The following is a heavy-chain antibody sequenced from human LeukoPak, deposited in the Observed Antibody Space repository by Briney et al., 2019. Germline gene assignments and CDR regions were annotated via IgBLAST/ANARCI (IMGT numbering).Heavy chain of an antibody. D-gene: IGHD1-1*01. CDR3: TTDPGWNNI. V-gene: IGHV3-15*01. J-gene: IGHJ3*02. CDR2: IKRKGDGGTT. CDR1: GFTFNNAW. Sequence: PGGSLRLSCAASGFTFNNAWMNWVRQAPGRGLEWVGRIKRKGDGGTTDHAAPVKGRFTISRDDSKNTLYLQMNSLKTEDTAVYYCTTDPGWNNIWGQGTMVTVSS.